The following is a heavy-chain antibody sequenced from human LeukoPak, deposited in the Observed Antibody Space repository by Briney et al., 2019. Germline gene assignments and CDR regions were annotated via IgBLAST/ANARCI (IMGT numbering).Heavy chain of an antibody. CDR1: GFTFSTYA. CDR3: AKKTRHIVVVTAIFFDY. V-gene: IGHV3-23*01. J-gene: IGHJ4*02. CDR2: ISGSGGST. D-gene: IGHD2-21*02. Sequence: GGSLRLSCVASGFTFSTYAMSWVRQAPGKGLEWVSAISGSGGSTYYADSVKGRFTISRDNSKNTLYLQMNNLRAEDTAIYYCAKKTRHIVVVTAIFFDYWGQGTLVTVSS.